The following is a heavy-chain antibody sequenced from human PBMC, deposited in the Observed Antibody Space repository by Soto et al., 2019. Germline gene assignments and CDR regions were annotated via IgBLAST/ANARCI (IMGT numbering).Heavy chain of an antibody. J-gene: IGHJ4*02. Sequence: GGSLRLSCAASWFTFSGSAMHWVRQASGKGLEWVGRIRSKANSYATAYAASVKGRFTISRDDSKNTAYLQMNSLKTEDTAVYYCTRRVRNNSSGWSDFDYWGQGTLVSVSS. V-gene: IGHV3-73*01. CDR2: IRSKANSYAT. D-gene: IGHD6-19*01. CDR3: TRRVRNNSSGWSDFDY. CDR1: WFTFSGSA.